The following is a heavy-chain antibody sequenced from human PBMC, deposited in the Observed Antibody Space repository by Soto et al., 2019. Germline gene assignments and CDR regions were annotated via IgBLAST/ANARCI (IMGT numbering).Heavy chain of an antibody. CDR1: GFTFSSYA. D-gene: IGHD4-17*01. J-gene: IGHJ2*01. V-gene: IGHV3-23*01. CDR2: ISGSGGST. CDR3: ATRTVGWYFDL. Sequence: EVQLLESGGGLVQPGGSLRLSCAASGFTFSSYARSWVRQAPGKGLEWVSAISGSGGSTYYADSVKGRFTISRDNSKNTLYLQMNVLRAEDTAVYYCATRTVGWYFDLWGRGTLVTVSS.